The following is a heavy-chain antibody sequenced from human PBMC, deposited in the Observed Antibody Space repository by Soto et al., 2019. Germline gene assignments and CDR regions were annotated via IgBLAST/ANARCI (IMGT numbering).Heavy chain of an antibody. Sequence: GGSLRLSCAASGFSFGSYALSWVRQAPGKGLEWVSTISGSDGKTFYADSVKGRLSISRDTSQNTLYLQMNSLRADDTAIYYCARWSYLDYWGQGTRVTVSS. V-gene: IGHV3-23*01. CDR3: ARWSYLDY. CDR2: ISGSDGKT. J-gene: IGHJ4*02. D-gene: IGHD3-3*01. CDR1: GFSFGSYA.